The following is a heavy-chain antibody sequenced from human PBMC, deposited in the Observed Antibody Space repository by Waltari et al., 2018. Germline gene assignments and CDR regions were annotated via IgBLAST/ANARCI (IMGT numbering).Heavy chain of an antibody. Sequence: SRKYMGGVRQAPGKGLEWVSVLYGDGRTYYAESVKGRFIISRDNSKNTVYFQMNRLQTEDTAVYFCVRGVAGGFDIWGQGTLVTVSS. CDR3: VRGVAGGFDI. V-gene: IGHV3-53*01. J-gene: IGHJ3*02. CDR1: SRKY. CDR2: LYGDGRT. D-gene: IGHD6-19*01.